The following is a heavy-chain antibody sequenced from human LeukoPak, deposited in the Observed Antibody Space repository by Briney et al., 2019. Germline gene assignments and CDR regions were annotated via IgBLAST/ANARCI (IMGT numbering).Heavy chain of an antibody. Sequence: ASVKVSCKASGYTFTSYYMHWVRQAPGQGLEWMGIINPSGGSTSYAQKFQGRVTMTRDTSTSTVYMELSSLRPEDTAVYYCARGLGDYYDSSGYYLDPYFDYWGQGTLVTVSS. J-gene: IGHJ4*02. CDR2: INPSGGST. D-gene: IGHD3-22*01. CDR3: ARGLGDYYDSSGYYLDPYFDY. CDR1: GYTFTSYY. V-gene: IGHV1-46*01.